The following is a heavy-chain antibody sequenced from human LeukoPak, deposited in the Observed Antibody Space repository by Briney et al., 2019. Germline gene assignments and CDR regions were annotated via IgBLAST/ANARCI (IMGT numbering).Heavy chain of an antibody. CDR2: ISAYNGNT. Sequence: ASVKVSCKASGYTFTSYGISWVRPAPGQGLEWMGWISAYNGNTNYAQKLQGRVTMTTDTSTSTAYMELRSLRSDDTAVYYCARDMGVVPAASRYGLPGYWGQGTLVTVSS. CDR1: GYTFTSYG. D-gene: IGHD2-2*01. V-gene: IGHV1-18*01. CDR3: ARDMGVVPAASRYGLPGY. J-gene: IGHJ4*02.